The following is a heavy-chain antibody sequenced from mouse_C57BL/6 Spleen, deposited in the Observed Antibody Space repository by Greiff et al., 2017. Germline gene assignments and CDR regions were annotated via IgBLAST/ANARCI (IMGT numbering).Heavy chain of an antibody. Sequence: EVQLQQSGAELVRPGASVTLSCTASGFNIKDYYMHWVKQRPEQGLEWIGRIDPEDGDTEYDPKFQGKATMTADTSSNTAYLQLSSLTSEDTAVYYCTTLVYGSFSFDYWGQGTTLTVSS. CDR1: GFNIKDYY. CDR3: TTLVYGSFSFDY. CDR2: IDPEDGDT. D-gene: IGHD1-1*01. J-gene: IGHJ2*01. V-gene: IGHV14-1*01.